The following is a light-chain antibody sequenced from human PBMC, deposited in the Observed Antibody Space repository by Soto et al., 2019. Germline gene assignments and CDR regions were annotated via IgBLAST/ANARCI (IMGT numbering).Light chain of an antibody. CDR2: GAS. Sequence: EIVFTQSPATLSLSPGERATLSCRASESVSGYLAWYQQRPGQAPRILIYGASTRDTGIPDRFSGSGSGTDCTLTINRLEPEDFEVYYWQQYGSSPITFGQGTRLEIK. CDR1: ESVSGY. V-gene: IGKV3-20*01. J-gene: IGKJ5*01. CDR3: QQYGSSPIT.